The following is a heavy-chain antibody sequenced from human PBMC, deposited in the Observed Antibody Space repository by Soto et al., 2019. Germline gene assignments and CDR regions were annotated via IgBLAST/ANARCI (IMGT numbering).Heavy chain of an antibody. Sequence: SEALCLTWSVSGGSMRGYLWRLMRQPAGKGLEWIGHPYSSGTTDYNPSLNSRATMSVETSKNQFSLKLSSVTAADTAVYYCARDIGSYAYGEGYWGQG. CDR2: PYSSGTT. V-gene: IGHV4-4*07. CDR1: GGSMRGYL. CDR3: ARDIGSYAYGEGY. D-gene: IGHD3-10*01. J-gene: IGHJ4*02.